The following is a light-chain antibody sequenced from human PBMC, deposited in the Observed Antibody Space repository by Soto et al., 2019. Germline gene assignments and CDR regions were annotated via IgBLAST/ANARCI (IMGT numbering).Light chain of an antibody. CDR1: QGISSY. V-gene: IGKV1-8*01. Sequence: RMTQSPSSFSASTGDRVTITCRASQGISSYLAWYQQKPGKAPKLLIYAASTLQSGVPSRFSGSGSGTDFTLTISCLQSEDFATYYCQQYYSYPFTFGPGTKVDIK. J-gene: IGKJ3*01. CDR2: AAS. CDR3: QQYYSYPFT.